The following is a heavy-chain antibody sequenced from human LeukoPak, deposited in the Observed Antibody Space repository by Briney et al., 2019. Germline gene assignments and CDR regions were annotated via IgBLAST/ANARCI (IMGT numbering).Heavy chain of an antibody. Sequence: PGGSRKLPCAASGFSFDDYAMHWVRQAPGKGLDWVSGISWNSGSIGYADSVKGRFTISRDNAKNSLYLQMNSLRAEDTALYYCAKAPNRDYGDLDPFDYWGQGTLVTVSS. CDR3: AKAPNRDYGDLDPFDY. CDR1: GFSFDDYA. CDR2: ISWNSGSI. D-gene: IGHD4-17*01. J-gene: IGHJ4*01. V-gene: IGHV3-9*01.